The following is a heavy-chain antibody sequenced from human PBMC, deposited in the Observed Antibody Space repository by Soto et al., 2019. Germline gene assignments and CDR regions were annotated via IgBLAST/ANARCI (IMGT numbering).Heavy chain of an antibody. CDR3: AKDHSYRSGWIRNRLDS. D-gene: IGHD6-19*01. V-gene: IGHV3-23*01. Sequence: EAQLLASGGGLVQPGGSLRLSCAASGFSFSSYAMSWVRQAPGKGLEWVSAIDGGRGTTSYADSVKGRFTISRDNSKDKLFLQMNSLGVEDTAVYYCAKDHSYRSGWIRNRLDSWGQGTLVTVSS. CDR1: GFSFSSYA. CDR2: IDGGRGTT. J-gene: IGHJ4*02.